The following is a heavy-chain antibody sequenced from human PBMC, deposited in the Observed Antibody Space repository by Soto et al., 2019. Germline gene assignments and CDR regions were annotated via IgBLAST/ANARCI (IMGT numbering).Heavy chain of an antibody. D-gene: IGHD2-15*01. V-gene: IGHV1-8*01. CDR2: MNPNSGNS. J-gene: IGHJ5*02. CDR3: ASDSVSWFDP. Sequence: QVQLVQSGAEVKKPGASVKVSCKASGYTFTSYDINWVRQATGQGLERMGWMNPNSGNSGFAQKAPSSVTMTRNPSISTAYIELRSLTSEDAAVDCCASDSVSWFDPWGQGALVTVSS. CDR1: GYTFTSYD.